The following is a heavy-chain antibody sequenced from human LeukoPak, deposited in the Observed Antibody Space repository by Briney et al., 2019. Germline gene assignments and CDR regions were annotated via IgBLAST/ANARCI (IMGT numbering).Heavy chain of an antibody. Sequence: SETLSLTCTVSGYSISSGYYWAWIRQPPGKGLEWIGSISHSGSTYYNPSLKSRVTISLDTSKNHFSLKLTSVTAADTAVYYCARDRRGGILTGYYKPRDDAFDIWGQGTMVTVSS. D-gene: IGHD3-9*01. CDR1: GYSISSGYY. V-gene: IGHV4-38-2*02. J-gene: IGHJ3*02. CDR2: ISHSGST. CDR3: ARDRRGGILTGYYKPRDDAFDI.